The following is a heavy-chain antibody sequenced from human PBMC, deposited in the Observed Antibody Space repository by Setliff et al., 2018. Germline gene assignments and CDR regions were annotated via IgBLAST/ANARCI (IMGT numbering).Heavy chain of an antibody. CDR1: GYTFRNYA. CDR2: ISVYNGET. D-gene: IGHD2-21*02. Sequence: ASVKVSCKASGYTFRNYAFAWVRQAPGQGLEWVGWISVYNGETIYAEKFQGRVTMTTDTSTSTAYMELRSLRSDDTAVYYCARDSPHWDVVVTADYWGQGTLVTVSS. J-gene: IGHJ4*02. CDR3: ARDSPHWDVVVTADY. V-gene: IGHV1-18*01.